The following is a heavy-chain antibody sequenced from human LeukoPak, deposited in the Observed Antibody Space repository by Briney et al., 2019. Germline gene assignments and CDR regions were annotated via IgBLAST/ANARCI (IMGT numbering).Heavy chain of an antibody. Sequence: GGSLRLSCAASGFTFGTYAMNWVRQAPGKGLEWVSYISSSSSTIYFPDSVRGRFTISRDTSENTLSLQMNSLRAEDTAVYYCARGGYDVWSGYRIDFWGQGTLVTVSS. D-gene: IGHD3-3*01. J-gene: IGHJ4*02. CDR1: GFTFGTYA. CDR3: ARGGYDVWSGYRIDF. V-gene: IGHV3-48*01. CDR2: ISSSSSTI.